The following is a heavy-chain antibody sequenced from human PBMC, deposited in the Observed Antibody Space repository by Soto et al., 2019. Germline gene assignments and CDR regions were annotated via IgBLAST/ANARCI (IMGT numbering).Heavy chain of an antibody. D-gene: IGHD1-26*01. J-gene: IGHJ4*02. CDR2: ISYDGGNE. CDR1: GITFSSYG. Sequence: GGSLSLSCAASGITFSSYGIHWVRQAPGKGLEWVALISYDGGNEKYTESVKDRFTISRDDSHNVAYLQMSSLRTEDTAMYYCAKDRYSGTYPTDFDYWGQGSLVTVSS. CDR3: AKDRYSGTYPTDFDY. V-gene: IGHV3-30*18.